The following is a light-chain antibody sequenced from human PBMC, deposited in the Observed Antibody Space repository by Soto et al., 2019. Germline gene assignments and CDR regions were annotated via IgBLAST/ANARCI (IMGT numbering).Light chain of an antibody. CDR3: QQYNSYWT. V-gene: IGKV1-5*01. CDR2: DAS. J-gene: IGKJ1*01. CDR1: QSISSW. Sequence: DIQMTRSPSTLSASVGDRVTITCRASQSISSWLAWYQQKPGKAPKLLIYDASSLESGVPSRFSGSGSGTEFTLTISSLQPDDFATYYCQQYNSYWTFGHGTKVDIK.